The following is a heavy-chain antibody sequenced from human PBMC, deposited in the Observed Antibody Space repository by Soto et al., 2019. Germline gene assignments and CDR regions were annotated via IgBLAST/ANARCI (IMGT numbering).Heavy chain of an antibody. CDR3: ARTCHPSWRFDP. CDR1: GFSLRTSGMC. Sequence: SGPTPVNPTQTLTLTWTFSGFSLRTSGMCVSWIRQPPGRALEWLARIDWDDDKHYSASLKTRLTISKDTSKNQVVLTMTNMDPVDTATYYCARTCHPSWRFDPWGQGTLVTGSS. J-gene: IGHJ5*02. V-gene: IGHV2-70*11. CDR2: IDWDDDK.